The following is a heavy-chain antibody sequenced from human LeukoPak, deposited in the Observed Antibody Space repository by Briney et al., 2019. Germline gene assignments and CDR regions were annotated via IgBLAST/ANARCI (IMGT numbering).Heavy chain of an antibody. D-gene: IGHD2-21*02. CDR3: ARDSGDSRDFDY. J-gene: IGHJ4*02. CDR1: GGSINSYY. V-gene: IGHV4-59*01. CDR2: IYYSGST. Sequence: SETLSLTCTVSGGSINSYYWSWIRQPPGKGLEWIGYIYYSGSTNYNPSLKSRVTISVDTSKNQFSLKLSSVTAADTAVYYCARDSGDSRDFDYWGQGTLVTVSS.